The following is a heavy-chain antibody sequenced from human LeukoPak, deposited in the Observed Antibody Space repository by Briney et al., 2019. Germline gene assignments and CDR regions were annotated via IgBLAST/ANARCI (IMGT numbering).Heavy chain of an antibody. V-gene: IGHV3-23*01. CDR1: GFTFSTYS. CDR3: ARETDGMDV. J-gene: IGHJ6*02. CDR2: ISGSGGST. Sequence: PGGSLRLSCAGTGFTFSTYSMNWVRQTPDKGLEWVSAISGSGGSTYYADPVKGRFTISRDNSKNTVYLQMNSLRAEDTAVYYCARETDGMDVWGQGTTVTVSS.